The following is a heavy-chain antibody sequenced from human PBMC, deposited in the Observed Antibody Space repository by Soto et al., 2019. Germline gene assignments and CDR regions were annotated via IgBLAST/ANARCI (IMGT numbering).Heavy chain of an antibody. J-gene: IGHJ4*02. Sequence: PGGSLRLSCAASGFTFSSYSMNWVRQAPGKGLEWVSSISSSSSYIYYADSVKGRFTISRDNAKNSLYLQMNSLRAEDTAVYYCARDETYYDFWSGYYHPNFDYWGQGTLVTVSS. D-gene: IGHD3-3*01. V-gene: IGHV3-21*01. CDR2: ISSSSSYI. CDR1: GFTFSSYS. CDR3: ARDETYYDFWSGYYHPNFDY.